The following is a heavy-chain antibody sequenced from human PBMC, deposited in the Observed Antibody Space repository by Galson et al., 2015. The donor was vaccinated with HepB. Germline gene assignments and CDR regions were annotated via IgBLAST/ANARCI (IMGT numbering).Heavy chain of an antibody. CDR2: IDPNSGGT. CDR1: GYIFSGYY. J-gene: IGHJ4*02. Sequence: SVKVSCKASGYIFSGYYMNWVRQAPGQGLEWMGRIDPNSGGTTYAQNFQGRVTMTRDTSITTAHMELRRLRSDDTAVYYCARLQRYSGSSQVDYWGQGTLVTASS. V-gene: IGHV1-2*06. CDR3: ARLQRYSGSSQVDY. D-gene: IGHD6-6*01.